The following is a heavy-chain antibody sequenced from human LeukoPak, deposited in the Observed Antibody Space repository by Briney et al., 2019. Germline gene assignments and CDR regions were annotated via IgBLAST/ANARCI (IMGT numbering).Heavy chain of an antibody. CDR3: ARGRADYFDSSGYYFDY. J-gene: IGHJ4*02. D-gene: IGHD3-22*01. CDR2: IYTSGST. Sequence: PSETLSLTCTVSGGSISSYYWSLIRQPAGKGLEWIGRIYTSGSTNYNPSLKSRVIMSVDTSKNQFSLKLSSVTAADTAVYYCARGRADYFDSSGYYFDYWGQGTLVTVSS. CDR1: GGSISSYY. V-gene: IGHV4-4*07.